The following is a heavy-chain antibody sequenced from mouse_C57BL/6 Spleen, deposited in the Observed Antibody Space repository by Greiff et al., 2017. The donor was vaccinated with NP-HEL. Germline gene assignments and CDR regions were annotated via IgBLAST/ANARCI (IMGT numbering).Heavy chain of an antibody. D-gene: IGHD4-1*01. CDR2: INYDGSST. J-gene: IGHJ1*03. V-gene: IGHV5-16*01. CDR3: ARDALGRRYFDV. Sequence: EVQRVESEGGLVQPGSSMKLSCTASGFTFSDYYMAWVRQVPEKGLEWVANINYDGSSTYYLDSLKSRFIISRDNAKNILYLQMSSLKSEDTATYYCARDALGRRYFDVWGTGTTVTVSS. CDR1: GFTFSDYY.